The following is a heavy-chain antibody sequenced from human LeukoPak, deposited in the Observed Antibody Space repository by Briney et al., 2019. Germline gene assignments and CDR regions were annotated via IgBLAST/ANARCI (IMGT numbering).Heavy chain of an antibody. J-gene: IGHJ4*02. Sequence: GGSLRLSCAASGFTVSSNYMSWVRQAPGKGLEWVSVIYSGGSTYYADSVKGRFTISRDNSKNTLYLQMNSLRAEDTAVYYCARAEVGDTPFVFDYWGQGTLVTVSS. CDR2: IYSGGST. V-gene: IGHV3-53*01. CDR3: ARAEVGDTPFVFDY. D-gene: IGHD1-26*01. CDR1: GFTVSSNY.